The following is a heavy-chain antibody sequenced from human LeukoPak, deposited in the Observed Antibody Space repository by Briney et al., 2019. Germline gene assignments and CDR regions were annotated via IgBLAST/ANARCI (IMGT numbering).Heavy chain of an antibody. Sequence: SVKVSCKASGGTFSSYAISWVRQAPGQGLEWMGGIIPILGIANYAQKFQGRVTITADKSTSTAYMELSSLRSEDTAVYYCAREEAMVRGAYGMDVWGQGTTVTVSS. CDR3: AREEAMVRGAYGMDV. D-gene: IGHD3-10*01. V-gene: IGHV1-69*10. CDR1: GGTFSSYA. CDR2: IIPILGIA. J-gene: IGHJ6*02.